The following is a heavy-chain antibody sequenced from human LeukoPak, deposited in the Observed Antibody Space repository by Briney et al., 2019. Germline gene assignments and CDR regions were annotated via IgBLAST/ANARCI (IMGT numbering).Heavy chain of an antibody. Sequence: GGSLRLSCAASGFTFSSYAMSWVRQAPGKGLEWVSAISGSGGSTYYADSVKGRFTISRDNAKNSLYLQMNSLRAEDTAVYYCARAVAGVWYYYGMDVWGQGTTVTVSS. D-gene: IGHD6-19*01. V-gene: IGHV3-23*01. J-gene: IGHJ6*02. CDR1: GFTFSSYA. CDR2: ISGSGGST. CDR3: ARAVAGVWYYYGMDV.